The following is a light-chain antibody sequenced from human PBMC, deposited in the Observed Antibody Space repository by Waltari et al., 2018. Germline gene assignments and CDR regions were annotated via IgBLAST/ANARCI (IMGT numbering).Light chain of an antibody. J-gene: IGLJ2*01. CDR2: YNN. Sequence: QSVLTQPPSVSAAPGQKVTISCSGSTSNIGHYYVSWYHQVPGDAPKLLIFYNNKRPSGIPDRFSASKSGTAATLGITGLQTGDEADYYCATWDNSLRNVVFGGGTKLTVL. CDR1: TSNIGHYY. V-gene: IGLV1-51*01. CDR3: ATWDNSLRNVV.